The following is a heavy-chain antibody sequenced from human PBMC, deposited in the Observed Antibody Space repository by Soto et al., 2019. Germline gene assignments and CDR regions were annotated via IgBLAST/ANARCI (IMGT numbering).Heavy chain of an antibody. CDR1: GFTFSNAW. J-gene: IGHJ6*02. CDR2: IKSKTDGGTT. V-gene: IGHV3-15*07. D-gene: IGHD6-6*01. Sequence: PGGSLRLSCAASGFTFSNAWMNWVRQAPGKGLEWVGRIKSKTDGGTTDYAAPVKGRFTISRDDSKNTLYLQMNSLKTEDTAVYYCTTDQERSSQSYYYYGMDVWGQGTTVTVSS. CDR3: TTDQERSSQSYYYYGMDV.